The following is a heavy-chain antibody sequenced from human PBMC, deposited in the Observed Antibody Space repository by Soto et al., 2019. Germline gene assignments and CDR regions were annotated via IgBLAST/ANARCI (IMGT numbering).Heavy chain of an antibody. D-gene: IGHD2-15*01. CDR1: GFSLSTSGVG. Sequence: QITLKESGPTLVKPTQTLTLTCTFSGFSLSTSGVGVGWIRQPPGKALEWLALLYWDDDKRYSPSLTSRLTITKDTSKNKVVLTMTNMDPVDTATYYCAHVLVLVANYGMDVLGQGTTVTVSS. J-gene: IGHJ6*02. V-gene: IGHV2-5*02. CDR2: LYWDDDK. CDR3: AHVLVLVANYGMDV.